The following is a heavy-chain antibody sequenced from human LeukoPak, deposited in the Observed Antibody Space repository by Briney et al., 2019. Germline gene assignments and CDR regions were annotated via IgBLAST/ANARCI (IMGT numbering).Heavy chain of an antibody. CDR2: IYHSGST. J-gene: IGHJ4*02. CDR3: ARNSGVMVRGVIPHFDY. V-gene: IGHV4-30-2*01. Sequence: KASETLSLTCAVSGASISSGGYSWSWIRQPPGKGLEWIGYIYHSGSTYYNPSLKSRVTISVDRSKNQFSLKLSSVTAADTAVYYCARNSGVMVRGVIPHFDYWGQGTLVTVSS. CDR1: GASISSGGYS. D-gene: IGHD3-10*01.